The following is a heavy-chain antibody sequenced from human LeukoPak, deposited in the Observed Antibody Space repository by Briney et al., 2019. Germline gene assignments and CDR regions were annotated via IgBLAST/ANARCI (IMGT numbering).Heavy chain of an antibody. J-gene: IGHJ3*02. V-gene: IGHV3-23*01. CDR3: AKEAMSSQQPSHAFDI. D-gene: IGHD2-2*01. CDR1: GFTFSSYA. Sequence: PGGSLRLSCAASGFTFSSYAMSWVRQAPGKGLEWVSAISGSGGSTYYADSVKGRFTISRDNSKNTLYLQMNSLRAEDTAVYYCAKEAMSSQQPSHAFDIWGQGTMVTVSS. CDR2: ISGSGGST.